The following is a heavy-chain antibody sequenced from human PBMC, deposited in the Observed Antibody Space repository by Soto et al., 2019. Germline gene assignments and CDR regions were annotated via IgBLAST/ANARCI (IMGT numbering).Heavy chain of an antibody. CDR1: GVTFKDYG. V-gene: IGHV3-30*03. D-gene: IGHD3-16*01. CDR2: ISYDGKQT. Sequence: SLRLSCGAPGVTFKDYGMHWVRQAPGKGLEWVAVISYDGKQTYYADSVKGQFTISKDKSKRTLFLQMNSLRVDDTAVYYCARDGWGSNWYFDLWGRGTLVTVSS. CDR3: ARDGWGSNWYFDL. J-gene: IGHJ2*01.